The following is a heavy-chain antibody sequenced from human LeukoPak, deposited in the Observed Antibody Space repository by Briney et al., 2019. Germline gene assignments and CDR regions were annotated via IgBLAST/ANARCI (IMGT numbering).Heavy chain of an antibody. Sequence: ASVKVSCKASGYTFTSYDINWVRQATGQGLEWMGWMNPNSGNTGYAQKYQGRVTMTRNTSKSTAYMELSSLRSEDTAVYYCAGGGGRGYYGSDYYGMDVGGQGTTVTVSS. D-gene: IGHD3-3*01. V-gene: IGHV1-8*01. CDR1: GYTFTSYD. CDR3: AGGGGRGYYGSDYYGMDV. CDR2: MNPNSGNT. J-gene: IGHJ6*02.